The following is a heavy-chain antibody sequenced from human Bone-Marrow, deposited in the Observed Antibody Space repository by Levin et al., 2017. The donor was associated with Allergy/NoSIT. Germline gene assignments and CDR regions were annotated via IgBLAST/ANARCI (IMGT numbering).Heavy chain of an antibody. V-gene: IGHV4-39*06. CDR1: GGSISNYY. CDR2: IYSSGTT. CDR3: VRDLDWNFD. J-gene: IGHJ4*02. D-gene: IGHD3/OR15-3a*01. Sequence: SQTLSLTCTVSGGSISNYYWAWIRQPPGKGLEWIGSIYSSGTTHSSPSLTSRVTMSVDTSKNQFPLKLRSVTAADTAMYYCVRDLDWNFDWGQGTLVTVSS.